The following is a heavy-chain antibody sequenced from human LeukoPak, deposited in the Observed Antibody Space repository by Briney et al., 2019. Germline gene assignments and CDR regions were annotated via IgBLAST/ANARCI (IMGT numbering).Heavy chain of an antibody. CDR1: GITLRKYG. CDR3: AKRGVVIRVILVGFNKDAYYFDS. V-gene: IGHV3-23*01. D-gene: IGHD3-22*01. CDR2: FSDSGGRT. Sequence: GGSLRLSCAVSGITLRKYGMSWVRQAPGKGLEWVAGFSDSGGRTNYADSVKGRFTISRDNPKNTLYLQMNSLRAEDTAVYFCAKRGVVIRVILVGFNKDAYYFDSWGQGALVTVSS. J-gene: IGHJ4*02.